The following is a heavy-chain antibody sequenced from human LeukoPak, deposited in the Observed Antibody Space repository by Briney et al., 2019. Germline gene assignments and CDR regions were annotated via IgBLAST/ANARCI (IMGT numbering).Heavy chain of an antibody. CDR2: INPNGGGT. J-gene: IGHJ4*02. D-gene: IGHD5-18*01. CDR1: GYTFTGYY. Sequence: GASVKVSCKASGYTFTGYYMHWVRQAPGQGLEWMGWINPNGGGTNYAQKFQGWVTMTRDTSISTAYMELSRLRSDDTAVYYCATSRRDTAMAALDYWGQGTLVTVSS. V-gene: IGHV1-2*04. CDR3: ATSRRDTAMAALDY.